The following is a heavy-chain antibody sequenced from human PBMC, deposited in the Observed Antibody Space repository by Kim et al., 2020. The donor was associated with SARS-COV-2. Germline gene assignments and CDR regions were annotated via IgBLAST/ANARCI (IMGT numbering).Heavy chain of an antibody. J-gene: IGHJ5*02. CDR2: ISGSGGST. CDR1: GFTFSSYA. D-gene: IGHD3-22*01. V-gene: IGHV3-23*01. Sequence: GGSLRRSCAASGFTFSSYAMSWVRQAPGKGLEWVSAISGSGGSTYYADSVKGRFTISRDNSKNTLYLQMNSLRAEDTAVYYCAKDGNYYDSSGYRGWFDPWGQGTLVTVSS. CDR3: AKDGNYYDSSGYRGWFDP.